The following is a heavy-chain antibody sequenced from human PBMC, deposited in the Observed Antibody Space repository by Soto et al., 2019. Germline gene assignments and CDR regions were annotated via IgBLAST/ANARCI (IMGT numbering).Heavy chain of an antibody. V-gene: IGHV5-51*01. Sequence: GESLKISCKGSGYSFSTHWVGWVRQMPGKGLEWMGIIYPGDSDARYSPSFKGQVTISVDESTTTAFLQWSSLKASDTAMYFCARSQFDYVWGTSGYFDSWGQGTLVTVSS. CDR1: GYSFSTHW. J-gene: IGHJ4*02. CDR2: IYPGDSDA. D-gene: IGHD3-16*01. CDR3: ARSQFDYVWGTSGYFDS.